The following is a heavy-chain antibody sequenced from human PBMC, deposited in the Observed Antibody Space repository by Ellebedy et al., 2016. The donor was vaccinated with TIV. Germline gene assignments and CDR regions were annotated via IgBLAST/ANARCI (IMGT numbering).Heavy chain of an antibody. Sequence: SETLSLXCTVSGGSISSYYWSWIRQPPGKGLEWIGYIYYSGSTNYNPSLKSRVTISVDTSNNQFSLKLSSVTAADTAVYYCARHSGSGSYYYFEYWGQGTLVTVSS. J-gene: IGHJ4*02. D-gene: IGHD3-10*01. CDR2: IYYSGST. CDR3: ARHSGSGSYYYFEY. V-gene: IGHV4-59*01. CDR1: GGSISSYY.